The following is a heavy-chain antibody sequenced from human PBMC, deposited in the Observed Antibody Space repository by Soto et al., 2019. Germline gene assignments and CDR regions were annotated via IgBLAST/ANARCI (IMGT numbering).Heavy chain of an antibody. CDR1: GYSFSAYG. CDR2: VSTNNANT. Sequence: ASVKVSCKTSGYSFSAYGLAWRRQAPGKRPEWMGWVSTNNANTNYAQKFQGRVTMTTDTSTTTTYMELRSLRSDDTAVYYCARELNTESSAYYSFAYWGQGTLVTVSS. V-gene: IGHV1-18*01. D-gene: IGHD3-22*01. CDR3: ARELNTESSAYYSFAY. J-gene: IGHJ4*02.